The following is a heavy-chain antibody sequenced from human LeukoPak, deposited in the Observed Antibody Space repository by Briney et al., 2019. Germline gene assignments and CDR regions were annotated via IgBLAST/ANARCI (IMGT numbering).Heavy chain of an antibody. CDR3: AKDPTFDY. D-gene: IGHD4-17*01. V-gene: IGHV3-48*03. CDR1: GFTFSSYE. CDR2: ISSSGSTI. J-gene: IGHJ4*02. Sequence: GGSLRLSCAASGFTFSSYEMNWVRQAPGKGLEWVSYISSSGSTIYYADSVKGRFTISRDNSKNTLYLQMNSLRAEDTAVYYCAKDPTFDYWGQGTLVTVSS.